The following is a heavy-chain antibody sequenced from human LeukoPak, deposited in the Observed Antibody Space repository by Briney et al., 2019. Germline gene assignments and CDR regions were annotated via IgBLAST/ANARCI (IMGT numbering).Heavy chain of an antibody. CDR2: IFDSGST. CDR3: ARGSRIQTFDY. J-gene: IGHJ4*02. D-gene: IGHD2-15*01. CDR1: GSSISNYF. V-gene: IGHV4-59*01. Sequence: PSETLSLTCTVSGSSISNYFWSWIRQPPGKGLEWIGYIFDSGSTNYNPSLKSRVTISVDTSKNQFSLKLSSVTAVDTAVYYCARGSRIQTFDYWGQGTLVTVSS.